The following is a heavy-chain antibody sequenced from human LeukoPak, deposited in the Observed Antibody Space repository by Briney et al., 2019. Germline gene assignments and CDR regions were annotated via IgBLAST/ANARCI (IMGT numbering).Heavy chain of an antibody. D-gene: IGHD2-2*01. CDR3: ARDYTPISCSSTSCYSFWFDP. CDR1: GYTFTSYD. V-gene: IGHV1-2*02. Sequence: ASVKVSCKASGYTFTSYDINWVRQAPGQGLEWMGWINPNSGGTNYAQKFQGRVTMTRDTSISTAYMELSRLRSDDTAVYYCARDYTPISCSSTSCYSFWFDPWGQGTLVTVSS. J-gene: IGHJ5*02. CDR2: INPNSGGT.